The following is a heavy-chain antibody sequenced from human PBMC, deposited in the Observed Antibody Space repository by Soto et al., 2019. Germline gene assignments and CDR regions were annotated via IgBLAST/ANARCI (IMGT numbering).Heavy chain of an antibody. CDR1: GITFSNYA. Sequence: PVGSLRLSCTASGITFSNYAMSWVRQAPRKGLEWVSSISTSGGRPYYADSVKGRFTISRDNSKNTLYLQMNSLRVEDTAVYYCAKDPDRYDYVWGTYRYIDHWGQGTLLTVSS. CDR3: AKDPDRYDYVWGTYRYIDH. D-gene: IGHD3-16*02. J-gene: IGHJ4*02. CDR2: ISTSGGRP. V-gene: IGHV3-23*01.